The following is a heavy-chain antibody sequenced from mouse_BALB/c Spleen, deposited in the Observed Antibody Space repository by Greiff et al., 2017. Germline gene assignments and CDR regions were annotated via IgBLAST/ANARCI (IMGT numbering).Heavy chain of an antibody. CDR2: INPSSGYT. CDR1: GYTFTSYT. CDR3: ARWGGNSFAY. D-gene: IGHD2-1*01. J-gene: IGHJ3*01. V-gene: IGHV1-4*02. Sequence: QVQLKQSAAELARPGASVKMSCKASGYTFTSYTMHWVKQRPGQGLEWIGYINPSSGYTEYNQKFKDKTTLTADKSSSTAYMQLSSLTSEDSAVYYCARWGGNSFAYWGQGTLVTVSA.